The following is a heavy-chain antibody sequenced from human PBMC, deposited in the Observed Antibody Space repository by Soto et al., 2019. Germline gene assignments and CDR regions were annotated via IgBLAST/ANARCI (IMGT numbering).Heavy chain of an antibody. V-gene: IGHV4-34*01. CDR2: INYSGST. J-gene: IGHJ3*02. CDR1: GGSFSGYY. D-gene: IGHD3-10*01. CDR3: ARTYGSGSRGTLDI. Sequence: QVQLQQWGAGLLKSSETLSLTCAVYGGSFSGYYWSWIRQPPGKGLEWIGEINYSGSTNYNPSLKSRVTISVDTPKNPLSLKLSSVTAADTAVYYCARTYGSGSRGTLDIWGQGTMVTVSS.